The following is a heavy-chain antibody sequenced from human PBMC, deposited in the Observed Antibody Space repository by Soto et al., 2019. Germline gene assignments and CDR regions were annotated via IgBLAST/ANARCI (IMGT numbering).Heavy chain of an antibody. CDR2: ITPFNGNT. V-gene: IGHV1-45*02. CDR3: ANVPYCTNGVCYPDY. D-gene: IGHD2-8*01. J-gene: IGHJ4*02. CDR1: GYTFTYRY. Sequence: SVKVSCKASGYTFTYRYLHWVRQAPGQAPEWMGWITPFNGNTNYAQKFQDRVTITRDRSMSTAYMELSSLRSEDTAMYYCANVPYCTNGVCYPDYWGQGTLVTVSS.